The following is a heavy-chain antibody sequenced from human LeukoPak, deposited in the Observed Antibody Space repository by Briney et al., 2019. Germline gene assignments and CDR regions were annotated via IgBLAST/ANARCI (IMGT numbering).Heavy chain of an antibody. CDR2: IHNSGST. J-gene: IGHJ3*02. Sequence: KPSETLSLTCTVSGYSISSGYFWGWIRQPPGKGLEWIGTIHNSGSTYYNASLESRVTISVDTSKNQFSLKLSSVTAADTAVYYCARGPYSYDSSGAFDIWGQGTMVTVSS. CDR1: GYSISSGYF. D-gene: IGHD3-22*01. V-gene: IGHV4-38-2*02. CDR3: ARGPYSYDSSGAFDI.